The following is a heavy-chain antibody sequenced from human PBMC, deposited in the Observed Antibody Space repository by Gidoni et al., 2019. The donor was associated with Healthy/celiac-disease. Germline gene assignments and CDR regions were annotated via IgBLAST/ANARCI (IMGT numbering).Heavy chain of an antibody. J-gene: IGHJ3*02. V-gene: IGHV4-34*01. D-gene: IGHD2-21*01. CDR3: ARGRHIVVVIAVDAFDI. Sequence: QVQLQQWGAGLLKPSETLCLTCAVYGGSFSGYYWSWIRQPPGKGLEWIGEINHSGSTNYNPSLKSRVTISVDTSKNQFSLKLSSLTAADTAVYYCARGRHIVVVIAVDAFDIWGQGTMVTVSS. CDR2: INHSGST. CDR1: GGSFSGYY.